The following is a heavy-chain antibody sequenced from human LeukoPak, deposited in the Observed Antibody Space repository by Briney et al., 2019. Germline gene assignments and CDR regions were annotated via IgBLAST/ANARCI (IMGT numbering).Heavy chain of an antibody. J-gene: IGHJ4*02. CDR2: ISWNSGSI. D-gene: IGHD2-15*01. V-gene: IGHV3-9*01. Sequence: GGSLRLSCAASGFTFDDYAMHWVRQAPGKGLEWVSGISWNSGSIGYADSVKGRFTISRDNAKNSLYLQMNSLRDEVTAVYYCAQKGGADNWGQGTLVTVSS. CDR1: GFTFDDYA. CDR3: AQKGGADN.